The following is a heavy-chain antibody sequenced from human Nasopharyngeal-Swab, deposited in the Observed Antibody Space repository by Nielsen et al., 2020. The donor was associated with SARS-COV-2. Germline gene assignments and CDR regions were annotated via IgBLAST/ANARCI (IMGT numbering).Heavy chain of an antibody. J-gene: IGHJ6*03. CDR2: IKQDGSEK. CDR3: ARDYYDSSGYYLLPGYYSYYMDV. D-gene: IGHD3-22*01. V-gene: IGHV3-7*05. Sequence: VRQMPGKGLEWVANIKQDGSEKYYVDSVKGRFTISRDNAKNSLYLQMNSLRAEDTAVYYCARDYYDSSGYYLLPGYYSYYMDVWGKGTTVTVSS.